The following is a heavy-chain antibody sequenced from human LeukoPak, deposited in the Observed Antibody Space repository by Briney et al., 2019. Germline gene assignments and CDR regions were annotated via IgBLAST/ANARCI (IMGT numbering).Heavy chain of an antibody. D-gene: IGHD1-26*01. CDR3: AGVGPTTLGAIDI. CDR2: IYYTGST. Sequence: PSETLSLTRTVSGGSISSYYWSWIRQPPGQGLEWISYIYYTGSTNYNPSLKSRVTTSLDTSKNQFSLKLSSVTAADTAVYYCAGVGPTTLGAIDIWGQGTMVTVSS. J-gene: IGHJ3*02. V-gene: IGHV4-59*08. CDR1: GGSISSYY.